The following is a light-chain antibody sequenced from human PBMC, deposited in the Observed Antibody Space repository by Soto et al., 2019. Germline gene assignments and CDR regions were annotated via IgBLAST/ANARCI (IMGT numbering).Light chain of an antibody. CDR3: SSYSSSSTYV. CDR2: EVS. Sequence: QSVLTQPASVSGSPGQSITISCTGTSSDIGGYNYVSWSQQHPGKAPKLLIFEVSNWPSGVSSRFSGSKSGNTASLTISGLQAEDEADYYCSSYSSSSTYVFGTGTKVTV. CDR1: SSDIGGYNY. V-gene: IGLV2-14*01. J-gene: IGLJ1*01.